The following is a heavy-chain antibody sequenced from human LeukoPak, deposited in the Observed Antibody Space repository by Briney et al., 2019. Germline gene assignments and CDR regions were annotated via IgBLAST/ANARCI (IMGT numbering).Heavy chain of an antibody. V-gene: IGHV3-23*01. CDR3: VKGVQYSGSYYTSDH. CDR2: ISGSGGST. J-gene: IGHJ4*02. Sequence: GGSLRLSCAASGFTFSSYAMSWVRQAPGKGLEWVSAISGSGGSTYYADSVKGRFTISRDNSKNTLYLQMSSLRAEDTAVYYCVKGVQYSGSYYTSDHWGQGTLVTVSS. CDR1: GFTFSSYA. D-gene: IGHD1-26*01.